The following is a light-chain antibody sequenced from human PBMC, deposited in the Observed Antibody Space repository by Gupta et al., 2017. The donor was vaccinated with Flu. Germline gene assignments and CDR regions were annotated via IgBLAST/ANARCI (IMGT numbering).Light chain of an antibody. CDR1: QSVLYSSNNKNY. J-gene: IGKJ4*01. CDR2: WAS. V-gene: IGKV4-1*01. CDR3: QQDYRTPPT. Sequence: SVGERAAINCKSSQSVLYSSNNKNYLAWYQQKPGQPPKLLISWASTRESGVPDRFSGSGSGTDFTLTISSLQAEDVAVYFCQQDYRTPPTFGGGTKVEIK.